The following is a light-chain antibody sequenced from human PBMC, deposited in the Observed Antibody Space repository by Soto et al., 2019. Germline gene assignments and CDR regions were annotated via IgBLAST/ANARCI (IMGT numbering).Light chain of an antibody. Sequence: DIQMTQSPSSLAASVGDRVTMTCRASITINRYVNWYQHKPGKSPTLLVYGTSTLQRGVPSRFSGGGSATDYTLTIDSVQPEDFATYFCQHTYSTPHNVGQGTKLHLK. V-gene: IGKV1-39*01. CDR2: GTS. J-gene: IGKJ2*01. CDR1: ITINRY. CDR3: QHTYSTPHN.